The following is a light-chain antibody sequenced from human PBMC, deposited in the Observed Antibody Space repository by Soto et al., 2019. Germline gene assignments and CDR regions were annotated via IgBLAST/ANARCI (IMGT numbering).Light chain of an antibody. CDR2: AAS. CDR3: QQYNNWWT. V-gene: IGKV3-15*01. Sequence: EIVMTQSPATLSVSPGERATLSCRAGQSVSSGLAWYQQKPGQTPRLLIYAASTRATGIPARFSGSGSGTEFTLTISRLEPEDFAVYYCQQYNNWWTFGQGTKVDIK. J-gene: IGKJ1*01. CDR1: QSVSSG.